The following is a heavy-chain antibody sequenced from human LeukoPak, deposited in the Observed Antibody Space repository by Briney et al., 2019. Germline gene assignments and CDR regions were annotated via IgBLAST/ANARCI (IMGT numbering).Heavy chain of an antibody. CDR2: IYTSWGT. Sequence: SETLSLTCTVSGGSISSYYWNWIRQPAGKGLEWIGRIYTSWGTNYNPSLKSRVTMSVDTSKNQFSLKLSSVTAADTAVYYCARYPSGRATENAFDIWGQGTMVTVSS. D-gene: IGHD2-15*01. CDR3: ARYPSGRATENAFDI. J-gene: IGHJ3*02. V-gene: IGHV4-4*07. CDR1: GGSISSYY.